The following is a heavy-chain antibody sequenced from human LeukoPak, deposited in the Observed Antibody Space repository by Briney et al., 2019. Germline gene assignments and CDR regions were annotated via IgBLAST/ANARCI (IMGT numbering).Heavy chain of an antibody. CDR3: ARVRSQYSYGYNY. J-gene: IGHJ4*02. D-gene: IGHD5-18*01. CDR2: IYYSGST. Sequence: SETLSLTCTVFGGSISSSSYYWGWIRQPPGKGLEWIGSIYYSGSTYYNPSLKSRVTISVDTSKNQFSLKLSSVTAADTAVYYCARVRSQYSYGYNYWGQGTLVTVSS. CDR1: GGSISSSSYY. V-gene: IGHV4-39*07.